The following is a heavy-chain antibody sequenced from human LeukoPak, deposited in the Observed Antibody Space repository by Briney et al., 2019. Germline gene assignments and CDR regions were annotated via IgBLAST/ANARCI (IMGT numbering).Heavy chain of an antibody. Sequence: SVKVSCKASGGTFSSYAISWVRQAPGQGLEWLGGIIPIFGTANYAQKFQGRVTITTDESTSTAYVELSSLRSEDTAVYYCARDLGGAAAGNYYYYYYMDVWGKGTTVTVSS. V-gene: IGHV1-69*05. CDR1: GGTFSSYA. CDR3: ARDLGGAAAGNYYYYYYMDV. CDR2: IIPIFGTA. D-gene: IGHD6-13*01. J-gene: IGHJ6*03.